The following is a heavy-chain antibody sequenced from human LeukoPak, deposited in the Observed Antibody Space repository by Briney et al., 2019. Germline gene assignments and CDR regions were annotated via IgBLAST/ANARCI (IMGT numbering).Heavy chain of an antibody. D-gene: IGHD1-14*01. Sequence: SGTLSLTCDVSGGSISSTYWWTWVRQSPGKGLEWIGEIYHSGITNYNPSLKSRVTMSVDKPKNHFSLKLSSVTAADTAVYYCAREDPDRKIDCWGQGTLVTVSS. CDR1: GGSISSTYW. CDR2: IYHSGIT. J-gene: IGHJ4*02. V-gene: IGHV4-4*02. CDR3: AREDPDRKIDC.